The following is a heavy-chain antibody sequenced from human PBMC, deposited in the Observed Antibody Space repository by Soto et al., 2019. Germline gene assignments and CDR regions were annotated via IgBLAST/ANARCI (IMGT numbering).Heavy chain of an antibody. V-gene: IGHV5-10-1*01. J-gene: IGHJ6*02. CDR3: ARALGYSSGYYYYYYGMDV. CDR2: IDPSDSYT. Sequence: PGESLKISCKGSGYSFTSYWISWVRQMPGKGLEWMGRIDPSDSYTNYSPSFQGHVTISADKSISTAYLQWSSLKASDTAMYYCARALGYSSGYYYYYYGMDVWGQGTTVTVSS. CDR1: GYSFTSYW. D-gene: IGHD6-19*01.